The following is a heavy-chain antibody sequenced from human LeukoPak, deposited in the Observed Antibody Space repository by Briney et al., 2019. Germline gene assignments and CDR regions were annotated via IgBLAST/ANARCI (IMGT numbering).Heavy chain of an antibody. CDR3: ARGLGDHPFDY. V-gene: IGHV4-4*07. D-gene: IGHD4-17*01. CDR1: GGSISSYY. CDR2: IYNSRSI. Sequence: SETLSLTCTVSGGSISSYYWSWIWQRAAKGLEWIGRIYNSRSINYNPALKSQITMSEDTSKKQFSPKLSSVTDAYTGVYNSARGLGDHPFDYWGKGTLVTVSS. J-gene: IGHJ4*02.